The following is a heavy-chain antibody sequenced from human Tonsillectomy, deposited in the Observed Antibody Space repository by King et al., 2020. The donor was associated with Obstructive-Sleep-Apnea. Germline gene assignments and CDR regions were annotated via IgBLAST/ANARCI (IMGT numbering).Heavy chain of an antibody. D-gene: IGHD3-3*01. Sequence: VQLVESGAEVKKPGESLRISCKCSGYSVTIYWISWVRQMPGKGLEWMGRMDPIDCPTNYRPAFKVHVTISVDNSISTADLQWSSLKASDTAMYYCARHITIFGVVIIQGNWFDPWGQGTLVTVSS. CDR3: ARHITIFGVVIIQGNWFDP. V-gene: IGHV5-10-1*03. J-gene: IGHJ5*02. CDR2: MDPIDCPT. CDR1: GYSVTIYW.